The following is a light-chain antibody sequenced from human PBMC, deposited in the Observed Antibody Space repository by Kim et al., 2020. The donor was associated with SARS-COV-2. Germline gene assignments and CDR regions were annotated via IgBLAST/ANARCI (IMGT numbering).Light chain of an antibody. V-gene: IGKV3-11*01. Sequence: VSPGERATLSCRASQSVGTYLAWYQQKPGQAPRLLMYDASNRATGIPARFSGSGSGTDFTLNISSLEPEDFAVYYCQHRSNWPITFGQGTRLEIK. J-gene: IGKJ5*01. CDR3: QHRSNWPIT. CDR2: DAS. CDR1: QSVGTY.